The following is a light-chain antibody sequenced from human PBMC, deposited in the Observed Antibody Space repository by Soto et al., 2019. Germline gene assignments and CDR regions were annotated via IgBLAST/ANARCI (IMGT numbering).Light chain of an antibody. Sequence: QSALTQPASVSGSPGQSITISCTGTSSDVGTYKYVSWYQQHPGKAPKLMIYDVSNRPSGVSNRFSGPKSGNTASLTISGLQAEDEADYYCNSYTTSSTIVFGTETKVTVL. CDR1: SSDVGTYKY. CDR2: DVS. J-gene: IGLJ1*01. CDR3: NSYTTSSTIV. V-gene: IGLV2-14*03.